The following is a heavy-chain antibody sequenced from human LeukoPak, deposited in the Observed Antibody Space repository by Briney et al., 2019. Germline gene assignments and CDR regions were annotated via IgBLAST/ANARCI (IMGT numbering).Heavy chain of an antibody. D-gene: IGHD3-10*01. CDR1: GFTFSTSW. CDR2: IRHDGSEK. J-gene: IGHJ4*02. CDR3: AKVVRGGSGIYYVDY. Sequence: GGSLRLSGAGSGFTFSTSWMTWVRQGTGKGPEWVANIRHDGSEKYYVDSVKGRFIISRDNAKNTLDLQMNSLGVQDTAVYYCAKVVRGGSGIYYVDYWGQGALLTVSS. V-gene: IGHV3-7*04.